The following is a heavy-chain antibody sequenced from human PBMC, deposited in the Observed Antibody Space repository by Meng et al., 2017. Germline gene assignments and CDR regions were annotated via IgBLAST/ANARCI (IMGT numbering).Heavy chain of an antibody. CDR1: GVIFSDHS. D-gene: IGHD1-26*01. Sequence: GGSLRLSCAASGVIFSDHSMNGVRQAPGKGLEGVSSIGSSSDYIWYADSVQGRFTIYRENAKDSLYLHMNSLRGEDTGVYYCSKDGGGSLFDPWGQGTLVTVSS. V-gene: IGHV3-21*01. CDR2: IGSSSDYI. CDR3: SKDGGGSLFDP. J-gene: IGHJ5*02.